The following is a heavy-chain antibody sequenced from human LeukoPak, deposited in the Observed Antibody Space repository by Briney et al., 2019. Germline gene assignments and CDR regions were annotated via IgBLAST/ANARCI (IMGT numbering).Heavy chain of an antibody. D-gene: IGHD2-2*01. J-gene: IGHJ4*02. V-gene: IGHV4-30-2*01. Sequence: SETLSLTCAVSGGSISSGGYSWSWIRQPPGKGLEWIGYIYHSGSTYYKPSLKSRVTISVDRSKNQFSLKLSSVTAADTAVYYCARWKDCSSTSCYQYYFDYWGQGTLVTVSS. CDR1: GGSISSGGYS. CDR3: ARWKDCSSTSCYQYYFDY. CDR2: IYHSGST.